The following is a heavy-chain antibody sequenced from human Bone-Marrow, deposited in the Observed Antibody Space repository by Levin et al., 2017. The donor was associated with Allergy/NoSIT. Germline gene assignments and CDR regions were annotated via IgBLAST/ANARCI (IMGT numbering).Heavy chain of an antibody. D-gene: IGHD6-19*01. J-gene: IGHJ1*01. CDR2: IHPGDSDI. CDR3: ARSAVPAGGMLGHFQH. CDR1: GYSFNNYW. Sequence: KGGESLKISCKDSGYSFNNYWIGWVRQTPGKGLEWMGMIHPGDSDIRYSPSFQGQVTISADKSISTAYLQWSSLKASDTAMFYCARSAVPAGGMLGHFQHWGQGTLVTVSS. V-gene: IGHV5-51*01.